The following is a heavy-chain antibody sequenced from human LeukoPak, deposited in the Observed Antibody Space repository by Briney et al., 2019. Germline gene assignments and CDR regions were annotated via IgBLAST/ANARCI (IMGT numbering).Heavy chain of an antibody. CDR1: GFTFSNYG. CDR3: AKSGGNNDFNY. D-gene: IGHD1-1*01. V-gene: IGHV3-30*02. Sequence: GGSLRLSCVASGFTFSNYGMHWVRLPPGKGLDWVAFIWSGGSETYYADSVKGRFTISRDKSKNTLFLQMNSLRTEDTAVYYCAKSGGNNDFNYWGQGTLVTVSS. CDR2: IWSGGSET. J-gene: IGHJ4*02.